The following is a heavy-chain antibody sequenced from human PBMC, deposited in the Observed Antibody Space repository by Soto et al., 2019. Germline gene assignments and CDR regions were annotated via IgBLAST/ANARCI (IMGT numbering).Heavy chain of an antibody. CDR2: ISSSSSYI. D-gene: IGHD1-26*01. J-gene: IGHJ6*02. CDR1: GFTFSSYS. CDR3: AREPFSGSYATYYYYYGMDV. V-gene: IGHV3-21*01. Sequence: PGGSLRLSCAASGFTFSSYSMNWVRQAPGKGLEWVSSISSSSSYIYYADSVKGRFTISRDNAKNSLYLQMNSLRAEDTAVYYCAREPFSGSYATYYYYYGMDVWGQGTTVTVSS.